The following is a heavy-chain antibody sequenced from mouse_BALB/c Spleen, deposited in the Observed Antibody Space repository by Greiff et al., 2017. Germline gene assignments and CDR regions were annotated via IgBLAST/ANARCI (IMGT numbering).Heavy chain of an antibody. J-gene: IGHJ4*01. D-gene: IGHD2-10*01. CDR2: IDPANGNT. CDR1: GFNIKDTY. V-gene: IGHV14-3*02. Sequence: EVQLQQSGAELVKPGASVKLSCTASGFNIKDTYMYWVKQRPEQGLEWIGRIDPANGNTKYDPKFQGKATITADTSSNTAYLQLSSLTSEDTAVYYCATYSGMDYWGQGTSVTVSS. CDR3: ATYSGMDY.